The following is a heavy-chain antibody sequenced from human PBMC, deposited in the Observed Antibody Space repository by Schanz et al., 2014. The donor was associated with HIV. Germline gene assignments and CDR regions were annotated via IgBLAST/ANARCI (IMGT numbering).Heavy chain of an antibody. D-gene: IGHD1-26*01. CDR3: AKALGGSPEDY. J-gene: IGHJ4*02. CDR1: GFTFSYYG. CDR2: ISDDGSNK. Sequence: QVQLVESGGGVVQPGRSLRLSCAASGFTFSYYGMHWVRQAPGKGLEWVAFISDDGSNKYYADSVKGRFTISRDNSKNTLYLQMNSLRAEDTAVYYCAKALGGSPEDYWGQGTLVTVSS. V-gene: IGHV3-30*18.